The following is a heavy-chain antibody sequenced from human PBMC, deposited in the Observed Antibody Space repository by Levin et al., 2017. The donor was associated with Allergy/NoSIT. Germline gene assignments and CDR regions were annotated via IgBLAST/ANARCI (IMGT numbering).Heavy chain of an antibody. J-gene: IGHJ6*02. CDR2: IGGTGGST. CDR1: GFSFSSYA. D-gene: IGHD3-10*01. V-gene: IGHV3-23*01. Sequence: PGGSLRLSCAASGFSFSSYAMNWVRQAPGKGLEWVPNIGGTGGSTYYADSVKGRFTISRDNSKNTLYLQMHNLRAEDTAVYYCAKEVYGSGGLYYYGLDVWGQGTTVIVSS. CDR3: AKEVYGSGGLYYYGLDV.